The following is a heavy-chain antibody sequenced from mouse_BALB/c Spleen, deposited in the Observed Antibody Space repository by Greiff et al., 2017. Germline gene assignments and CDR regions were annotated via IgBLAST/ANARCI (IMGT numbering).Heavy chain of an antibody. CDR1: GYSITSDYA. CDR3: ARYYGYDGGFAY. D-gene: IGHD2-2*01. J-gene: IGHJ3*01. V-gene: IGHV3-2*02. CDR2: ISYSGST. Sequence: VQLKESGPGLVKPSQSLSLTCTVTGYSITSDYAWNWIRQFPGNQLEWMGYISYSGSTSYNPSLKSRISITRDTSKNQFFLQLNSVTTEDTATYYCARYYGYDGGFAYWGQGTLVTVSA.